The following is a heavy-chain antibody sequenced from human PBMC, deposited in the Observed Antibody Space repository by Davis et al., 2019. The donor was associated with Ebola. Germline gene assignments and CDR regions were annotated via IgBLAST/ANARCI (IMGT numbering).Heavy chain of an antibody. CDR1: GYSLTELP. Sequence: ASVKVSCKLSGYSLTELPMHWVRQALGRGLEWMGGFDPEDGEKMYAQKFQGRVTMTDDTSADTTYMELSSLRSDDTAVYYCATAAGELLDYFDSWGQGTLVTVSS. CDR2: FDPEDGEK. D-gene: IGHD1-26*01. J-gene: IGHJ4*02. CDR3: ATAAGELLDYFDS. V-gene: IGHV1-24*01.